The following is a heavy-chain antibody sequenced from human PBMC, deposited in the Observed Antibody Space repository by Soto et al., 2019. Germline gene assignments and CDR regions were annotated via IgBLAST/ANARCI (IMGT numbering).Heavy chain of an antibody. D-gene: IGHD2-15*01. Sequence: GESLKICCKGSGYSFTSYWIGWVRQMPGKGLEWMGVIYPGDSDTRYSPSFQGQVTISVDKSISTAYLQWSSLRASDSAIYYCARLVGAVVAANIDYWGQGTQVTVS. CDR3: ARLVGAVVAANIDY. J-gene: IGHJ4*02. CDR2: IYPGDSDT. V-gene: IGHV5-51*01. CDR1: GYSFTSYW.